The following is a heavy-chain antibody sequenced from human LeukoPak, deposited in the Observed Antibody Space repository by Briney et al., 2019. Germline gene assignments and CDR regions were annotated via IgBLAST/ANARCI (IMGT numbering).Heavy chain of an antibody. CDR2: IYYSGST. V-gene: IGHV4-31*03. CDR3: ASYCSGGSCRIDY. Sequence: SENLSLTCTVSGGSISSGGYYWSWIRQHPGKGLEWIGYIYYSGSTYYNPSLKSRVTISVDTSKNQFSLKLSSVTAADTAVYYCASYCSGGSCRIDYWGQGTLSPSPQ. CDR1: GGSISSGGYY. J-gene: IGHJ4*02. D-gene: IGHD2-15*01.